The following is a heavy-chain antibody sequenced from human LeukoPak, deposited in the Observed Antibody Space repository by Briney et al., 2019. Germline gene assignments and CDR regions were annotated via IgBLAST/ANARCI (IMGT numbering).Heavy chain of an antibody. V-gene: IGHV3-21*01. CDR2: ISSRSSYI. Sequence: GGSLTLSCAASGYAVTSYCMTWLRHAPAKGLECVSSISSRSSYIYYADSVKGRFTISRDNAKNSLYLQMNSLRAEDTAVYYCARELRILWGQGTLVTVSS. CDR3: ARELRIL. J-gene: IGHJ4*02. CDR1: GYAVTSYC.